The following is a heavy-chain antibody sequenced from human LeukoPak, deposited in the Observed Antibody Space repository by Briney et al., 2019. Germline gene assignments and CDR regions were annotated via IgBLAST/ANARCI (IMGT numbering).Heavy chain of an antibody. D-gene: IGHD2-2*01. CDR1: GFTFSSYS. J-gene: IGHJ6*02. CDR2: ISSSSSYI. CDR3: ARATIVVVPAATGYYYYGMDV. V-gene: IGHV3-21*01. Sequence: PGGSLRLSCAASGFTFSSYSMNWVRQAPGKGLEWVSSISSSSSYIYYADSVKGRFTISRDNAKNSLYLQMNSLRAEDTAVYYCARATIVVVPAATGYYYYGMDVWGQGTTVTVSS.